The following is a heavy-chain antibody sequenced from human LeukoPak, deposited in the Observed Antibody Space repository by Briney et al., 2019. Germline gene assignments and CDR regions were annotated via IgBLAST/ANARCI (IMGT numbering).Heavy chain of an antibody. V-gene: IGHV3-23*01. CDR3: ACCPVPYYYYGMDV. CDR2: ITGKDSQT. CDR1: GFAFDSHA. J-gene: IGHJ6*02. D-gene: IGHD2-15*01. Sequence: GGSLRLSCAASGFAFDSHAMNWVRQAPGKGLEWVSSITGKDSQTYYADSVKGRFTISRDNSKNTLYLQMNSLRAEDTAVYYCACCPVPYYYYGMDVWGQGTTVTVSS.